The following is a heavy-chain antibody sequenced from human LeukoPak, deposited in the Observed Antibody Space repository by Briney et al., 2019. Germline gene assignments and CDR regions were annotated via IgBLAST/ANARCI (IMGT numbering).Heavy chain of an antibody. CDR3: ASYIAAALYFDY. V-gene: IGHV4-4*02. CDR1: GGSISSSNW. J-gene: IGHJ4*02. D-gene: IGHD6-13*01. Sequence: SETLSLTCAVSGGSISSSNWWGWVRQPPGKGLEWIGEIYHSGSTNYNPSLKSRVTISVDKSKNQFSLKLSSVTAADTGVYYCASYIAAALYFDYWGQGTLVTVSS. CDR2: IYHSGST.